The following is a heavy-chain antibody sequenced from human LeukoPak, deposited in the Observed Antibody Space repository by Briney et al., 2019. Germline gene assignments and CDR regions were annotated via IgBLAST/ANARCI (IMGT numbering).Heavy chain of an antibody. V-gene: IGHV4-59*01. CDR1: GGSISSYY. Sequence: LETLSLTCTVSGGSISSYYWSWIRQPPGKGLEWIGYIYYSGSTNYNPSLKSRVTISVDTSKNQFSLKLSSVTAADTAVYYCARARRLYSDYWGQGTLVTVSS. CDR3: ARARRLYSDY. J-gene: IGHJ4*02. D-gene: IGHD3-16*02. CDR2: IYYSGST.